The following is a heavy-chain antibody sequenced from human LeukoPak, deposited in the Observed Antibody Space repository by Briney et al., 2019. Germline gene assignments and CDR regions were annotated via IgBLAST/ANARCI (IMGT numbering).Heavy chain of an antibody. J-gene: IGHJ4*02. CDR1: GFTFSSYG. D-gene: IGHD3-10*01. CDR3: AKKWGSGDGELSLPSYFDY. CDR2: ISYDGSNK. V-gene: IGHV3-30*18. Sequence: GGSLRLSCAASGFTFSSYGMHWVRQAPGKGLEWVAVISYDGSNKYYADSVKGRFTISRDNSKNTLYLQMNSLRAEDTAVYYCAKKWGSGDGELSLPSYFDYWGQGTLVTVSS.